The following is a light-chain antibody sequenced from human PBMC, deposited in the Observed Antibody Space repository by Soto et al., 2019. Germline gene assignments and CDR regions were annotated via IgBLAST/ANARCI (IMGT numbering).Light chain of an antibody. V-gene: IGKV3-15*01. Sequence: EIVMTQSPATVSVSPGERATLSCRATQSVSSSLAWYQQKPGQAPRLLIYGASTRATGIPARFSGSGSGTEFTLTISSLQSEDFAVYYCQQDSNWPPITFGQGTRLEIK. CDR3: QQDSNWPPIT. CDR1: QSVSSS. CDR2: GAS. J-gene: IGKJ5*01.